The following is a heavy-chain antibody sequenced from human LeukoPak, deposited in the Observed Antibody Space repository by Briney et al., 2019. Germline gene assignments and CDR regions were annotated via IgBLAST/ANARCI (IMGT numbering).Heavy chain of an antibody. J-gene: IGHJ4*02. CDR3: AVTPDCSSTSCYIPYYFDY. CDR2: IIPIFGTA. V-gene: IGHV1-69*13. CDR1: GGTFSSYA. Sequence: SVKVSCKASGGTFSSYAISWVRQAPGQGLEWMGGIIPIFGTANYAQKFQGRVTITADESTSTAYMELSSLRFEDTAVYYCAVTPDCSSTSCYIPYYFDYWGQGTLVTVSS. D-gene: IGHD2-2*02.